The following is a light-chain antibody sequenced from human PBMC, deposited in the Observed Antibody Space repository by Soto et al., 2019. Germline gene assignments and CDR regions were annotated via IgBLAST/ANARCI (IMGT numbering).Light chain of an antibody. J-gene: IGKJ4*01. V-gene: IGKV3-20*01. Sequence: DIVLTQSPGTLSLSPGERATVSCRASQTVGSSYLAWYQQKLGQAPRLLIYATSSRATGIPDRFSGSGSGTDFTLTIRRLEPEDFAVYSCQQSGPSPPLTFGGGTKVEI. CDR1: QTVGSSY. CDR3: QQSGPSPPLT. CDR2: ATS.